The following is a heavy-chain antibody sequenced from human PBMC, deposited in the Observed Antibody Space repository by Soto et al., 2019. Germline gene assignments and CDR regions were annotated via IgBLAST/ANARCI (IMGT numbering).Heavy chain of an antibody. CDR1: GFTFSNAW. D-gene: IGHD3-3*01. CDR2: IKSKTDGGTT. J-gene: IGHJ6*02. V-gene: IGHV3-15*07. Sequence: GGSLRLSCAASGFTFSNAWMNWVRQAPGKGLEWVGRIKSKTDGGTTDYAAPVKGRFTISRDDSKNTLYLQMNSLKTEDTAVYYCTTALRSRFLEWLLSPAEYYYYGMDVWGQGTTVTVSS. CDR3: TTALRSRFLEWLLSPAEYYYYGMDV.